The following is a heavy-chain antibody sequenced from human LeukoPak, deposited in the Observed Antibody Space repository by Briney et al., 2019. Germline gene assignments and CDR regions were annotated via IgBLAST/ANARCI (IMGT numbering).Heavy chain of an antibody. CDR3: AKTEFVLLWSHYFDL. D-gene: IGHD3-10*01. Sequence: ETLSLTCAVSGGSISSRNWWIWVRQAPGKGLEWVSLISGSGGSTYYADSVKGRFTISRDNSKNTLYLQMNSLRAEDTAVYYCAKTEFVLLWSHYFDLWGRGTLVTVSS. CDR2: ISGSGGST. J-gene: IGHJ2*01. CDR1: GGSISSRNW. V-gene: IGHV3-23*01.